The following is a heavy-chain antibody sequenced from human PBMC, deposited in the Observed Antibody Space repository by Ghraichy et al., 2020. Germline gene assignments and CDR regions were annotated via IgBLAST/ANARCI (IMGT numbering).Heavy chain of an antibody. CDR2: INHSGST. Sequence: SETLSLTCAVYGGSFGGYYWSWIRQPPGKGLEWIGEINHSGSTNYNPSLKSRVTISVDTSKNQFSLKLSSVTAADTAVYYCARGTEQWLVRRGAFDIWGQGTMVTVSS. CDR3: ARGTEQWLVRRGAFDI. D-gene: IGHD6-19*01. J-gene: IGHJ3*02. V-gene: IGHV4-34*01. CDR1: GGSFGGYY.